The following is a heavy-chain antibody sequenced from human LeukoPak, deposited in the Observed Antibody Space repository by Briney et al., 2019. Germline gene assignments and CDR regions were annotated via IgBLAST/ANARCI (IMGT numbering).Heavy chain of an antibody. CDR1: GFTFSSYS. Sequence: GGSLRLSCAASGFTFSSYSMNWVRQAPGKGLEWVSYISSSSSTIYYADSVKGRFTISRDNAKNSLYLQMNSLRAEDTAVYYCARVGAQIPDAFDIWGQGTMVTVSS. J-gene: IGHJ3*02. V-gene: IGHV3-48*01. CDR2: ISSSSSTI. D-gene: IGHD1-26*01. CDR3: ARVGAQIPDAFDI.